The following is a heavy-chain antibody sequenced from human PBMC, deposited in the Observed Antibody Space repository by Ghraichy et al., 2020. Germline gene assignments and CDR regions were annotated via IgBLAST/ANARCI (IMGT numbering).Heavy chain of an antibody. Sequence: GGSLRLSCAASGFTFSTYNMNWVRQAPGKGLEWVSYISSSSSTIYYADSVKGRFTISRDNAKNSLYLQMNSLRDEDMAVYYCARVRTWLTLNSGYWIDYWGQGTLVTVSS. CDR3: ARVRTWLTLNSGYWIDY. D-gene: IGHD3-22*01. CDR2: ISSSSSTI. J-gene: IGHJ4*02. CDR1: GFTFSTYN. V-gene: IGHV3-48*02.